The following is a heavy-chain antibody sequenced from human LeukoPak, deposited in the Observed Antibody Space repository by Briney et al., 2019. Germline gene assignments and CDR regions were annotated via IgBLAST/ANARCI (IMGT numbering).Heavy chain of an antibody. J-gene: IGHJ4*02. CDR1: GFTFSSYW. CDR3: ASHYYDSSGYYYGFDY. D-gene: IGHD3-22*01. V-gene: IGHV3-74*01. CDR2: INSDGSST. Sequence: GGSLRLSCAASGFTFSSYWMHWVRQAPGKGLVWVSRINSDGSSTSYADSVKGRFTISRDNAKNTLYLQMNSLRAEDTAVYYCASHYYDSSGYYYGFDYWGQGTLVTVSS.